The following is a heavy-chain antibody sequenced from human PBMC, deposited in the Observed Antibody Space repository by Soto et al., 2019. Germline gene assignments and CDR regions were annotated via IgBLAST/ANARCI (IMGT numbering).Heavy chain of an antibody. D-gene: IGHD2-15*01. CDR2: LWYDGSNK. J-gene: IGHJ3*02. Sequence: QVQLVESGGGVVQPGRSLRLSCAASGFTFSSYGMHWVRQAPGKGLEGVAVLWYDGSNKYYADSVKGRFIIYRDNSNNTLFLHMNSLRAEDTAVYYCARGLKYCSGGSCYPDAFEIWGQGTKVIVSS. V-gene: IGHV3-33*01. CDR3: ARGLKYCSGGSCYPDAFEI. CDR1: GFTFSSYG.